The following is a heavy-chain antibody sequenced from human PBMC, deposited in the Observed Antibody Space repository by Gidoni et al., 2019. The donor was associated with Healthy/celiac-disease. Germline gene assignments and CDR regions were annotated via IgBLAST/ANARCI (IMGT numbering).Heavy chain of an antibody. CDR2: IYTSGST. CDR3: ARDSPIVGATNFDY. V-gene: IGHV4-4*07. Sequence: QVQLQESGPGLVKPSETLSLTCTVPGGSISSYYWSWIRQPAGKGLEWIGRIYTSGSTNYNPSLKSRVTMSVDTSKNQFSLKLSSVTAADTAVYYCARDSPIVGATNFDYWGQGTLVTVSS. D-gene: IGHD1-26*01. J-gene: IGHJ4*02. CDR1: GGSISSYY.